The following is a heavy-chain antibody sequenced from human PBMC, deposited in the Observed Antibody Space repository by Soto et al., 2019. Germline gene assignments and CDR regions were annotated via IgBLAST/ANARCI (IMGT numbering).Heavy chain of an antibody. J-gene: IGHJ4*02. Sequence: PGGSLRLSCAASGFTFSSYAMSWVRQAPGKGLEWVSAISGSGGSTYYADSVKGRFTISRDNSKNTLYLQMNSLRAEDTAVYYCAKGPKYDFWSGYQDYWGQGTLVTVSS. V-gene: IGHV3-23*01. D-gene: IGHD3-3*01. CDR1: GFTFSSYA. CDR3: AKGPKYDFWSGYQDY. CDR2: ISGSGGST.